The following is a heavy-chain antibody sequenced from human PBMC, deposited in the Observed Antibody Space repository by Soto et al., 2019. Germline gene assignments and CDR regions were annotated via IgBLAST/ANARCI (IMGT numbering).Heavy chain of an antibody. V-gene: IGHV4-59*12. Sequence: SETLSLTCTVSGGSISSYYWTWIRQPPGKGLEWIGYIYYSGSTNYNPSLKSRVTISVDTSKTQFSLKLTAVTAADTAVYYCARVVQLVRPYYMDVWGKGTTVTVSS. CDR2: IYYSGST. J-gene: IGHJ6*03. D-gene: IGHD6-6*01. CDR3: ARVVQLVRPYYMDV. CDR1: GGSISSYY.